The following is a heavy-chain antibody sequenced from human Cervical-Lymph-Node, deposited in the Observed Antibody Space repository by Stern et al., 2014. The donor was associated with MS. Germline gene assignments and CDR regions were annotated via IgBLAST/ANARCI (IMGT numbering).Heavy chain of an antibody. J-gene: IGHJ4*02. CDR3: ARFYHSSGYCDY. D-gene: IGHD3-22*01. Sequence: EVQLVESGAEVKKPGESLKISCKGSGYSFNTYWIGWVRQMPGKGLEWMGIIYHGDSDTRYSPSFQGQVTFSADKSISTAYLQWSRLKASDTAMYYCARFYHSSGYCDYWGQGTLVTVSS. CDR2: IYHGDSDT. CDR1: GYSFNTYW. V-gene: IGHV5-51*01.